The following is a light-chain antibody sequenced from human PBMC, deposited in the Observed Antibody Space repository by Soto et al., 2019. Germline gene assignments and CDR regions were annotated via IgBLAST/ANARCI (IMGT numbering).Light chain of an antibody. CDR3: SSYKRSSFYC. J-gene: IGLJ1*01. CDR2: DVS. CDR1: SSDVGGYNY. Sequence: QSALTQPASVSGSPGQSITISCTGTSSDVGGYNYVSWYQQHPGKAPKLMIYDVSNRPSGVSNRFSGSKSGNTASLTISGLQAEHGADNYCSSYKRSSFYCFGPGTKVTLL. V-gene: IGLV2-14*01.